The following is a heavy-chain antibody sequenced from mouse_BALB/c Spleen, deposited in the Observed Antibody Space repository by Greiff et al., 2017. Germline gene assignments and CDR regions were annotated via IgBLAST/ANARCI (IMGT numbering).Heavy chain of an antibody. CDR3: GYLDY. CDR2: IDPDNGDT. D-gene: IGHD2-2*01. J-gene: IGHJ4*01. V-gene: IGHV14-4*02. Sequence: EVQLQQSGADLVRPGASVKLSCTASGFTFRGYYMQWVEQRPEQGLEWIGWIDPDNGDTEYAPKFQGRATMTADTSSNTAYLQLSSLTSEDTAVYYYGYLDYWGQGTSVTVSS. CDR1: GFTFRGYY.